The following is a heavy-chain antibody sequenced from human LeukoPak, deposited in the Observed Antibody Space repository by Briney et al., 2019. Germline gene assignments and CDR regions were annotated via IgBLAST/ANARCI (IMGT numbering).Heavy chain of an antibody. D-gene: IGHD2-21*02. CDR3: ARDYCGGDCYPFDY. J-gene: IGHJ4*02. V-gene: IGHV3-20*04. Sequence: GGSLRLSCAVSGFTLNDYGVSWVRQAPGKGLEWVSGINWNGGSTGYADSVKGRFTISRDNAKKSVYLEMNSLRDEDTALYYCARDYCGGDCYPFDYWGQGTLVTVSS. CDR2: INWNGGST. CDR1: GFTLNDYG.